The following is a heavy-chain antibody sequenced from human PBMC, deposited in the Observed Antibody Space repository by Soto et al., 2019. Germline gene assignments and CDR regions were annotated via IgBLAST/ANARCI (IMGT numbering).Heavy chain of an antibody. CDR2: ISYDGRNK. CDR1: GFTFSSYG. D-gene: IGHD3-10*01. Sequence: QVQLVESGGGVVQPGRSLRLSCAASGFTFSSYGMHWVRQAPGKGLEWVAVISYDGRNKYYADSVKGRFTISRDNSKNTLYLQMNSLRAEDTAVYYCASIGVQLGPWGQGTLVTVSS. CDR3: ASIGVQLGP. J-gene: IGHJ5*02. V-gene: IGHV3-30*03.